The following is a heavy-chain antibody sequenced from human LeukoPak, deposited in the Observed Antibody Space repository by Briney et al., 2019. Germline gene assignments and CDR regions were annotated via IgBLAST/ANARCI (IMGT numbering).Heavy chain of an antibody. CDR3: AREGVGDFFDY. CDR1: GFTFSSYW. Sequence: GGSLRLSCAASGFTFSSYWMSWVRQAPGKGLEWVANIKQDGSEKYYVDSVKGRFTISRDNAKNSLYLQMNSRRAEDTAVYYCAREGVGDFFDYWGQGTLVTVSS. J-gene: IGHJ4*02. V-gene: IGHV3-7*01. D-gene: IGHD3-10*01. CDR2: IKQDGSEK.